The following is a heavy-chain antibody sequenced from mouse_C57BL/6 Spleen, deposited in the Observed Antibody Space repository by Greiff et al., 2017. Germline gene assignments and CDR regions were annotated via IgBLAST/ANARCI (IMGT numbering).Heavy chain of an antibody. CDR3: ADWDYFDY. CDR1: GYAFSSSW. Sequence: QVQLKESGPELVKPGASVKISCKASGYAFSSSWMNWVKQRPGKGLEWIGRIYPGDGDTNYNGKFKGKATLTADKSSSTAYMQLSSLTSEDSAVYFCADWDYFDYWGQGTTLTVSS. D-gene: IGHD4-1*01. CDR2: IYPGDGDT. J-gene: IGHJ2*01. V-gene: IGHV1-82*01.